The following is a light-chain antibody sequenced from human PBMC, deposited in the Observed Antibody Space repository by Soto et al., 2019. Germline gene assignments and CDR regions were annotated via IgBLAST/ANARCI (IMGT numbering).Light chain of an antibody. CDR3: QQFNNSRLT. V-gene: IGKV3-20*01. J-gene: IGKJ4*01. CDR1: QSLRNNY. CDR2: SAS. Sequence: IVVTHSPGTLALSPGERATLSCRASQSLRNNYLAWYQQKPGQTPRLLIHSASSRATGIPDRFSGSGSGTDFTLTISRLEPEDFAVYYCQQFNNSRLTFGGGTKV.